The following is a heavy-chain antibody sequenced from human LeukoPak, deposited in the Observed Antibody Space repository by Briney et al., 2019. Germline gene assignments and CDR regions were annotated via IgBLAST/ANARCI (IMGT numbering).Heavy chain of an antibody. CDR3: ARDRYYASGSYNWFDP. CDR1: GFTFSRYS. CDR2: ISSSGSTI. D-gene: IGHD3-10*01. J-gene: IGHJ5*02. Sequence: GGSLRLSCAASGFTFSRYSMNWVRQAPGKGLEWVSYISSSGSTIYYADSVKGRFTISRDNAKNSLYLQMNSLRAEDTAVYYCARDRYYASGSYNWFDPWGQGTLVTVSS. V-gene: IGHV3-48*01.